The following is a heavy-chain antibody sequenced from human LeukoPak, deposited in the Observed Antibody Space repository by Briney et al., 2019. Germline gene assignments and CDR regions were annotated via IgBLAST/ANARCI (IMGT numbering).Heavy chain of an antibody. CDR2: FFHSGNT. V-gene: IGHV4-30-2*01. CDR3: ARGEGYYDSSGEFDY. CDR1: GDSISSGGYY. Sequence: SQTLSLTCTVSGDSISSGGYYWSWIRQPPGKGLEWIGYFFHSGNTQYNPSLKSRGTISVDRSKNHFSLKLRSVTAADTAVYYCARGEGYYDSSGEFDYWGQGTLVTVSS. J-gene: IGHJ4*02. D-gene: IGHD3-22*01.